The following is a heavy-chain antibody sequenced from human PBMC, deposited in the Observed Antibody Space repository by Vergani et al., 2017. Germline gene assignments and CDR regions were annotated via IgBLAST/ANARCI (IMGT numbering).Heavy chain of an antibody. D-gene: IGHD2-15*01. CDR3: ARVAWYDAFDI. J-gene: IGHJ3*02. CDR2: IYTSGST. CDR1: GGSISSGGYS. V-gene: IGHV4-61*02. Sequence: QLQLQESGSGLVKPSQTLSLTCAVSGGSISSGGYSWSWIRQPAGKGLEWIGRIYTSGSTNYTPSLKSRVTMSVDTSKNQFSLKLSSVTTADTAVYYCARVAWYDAFDIWGQGTMVTVSS.